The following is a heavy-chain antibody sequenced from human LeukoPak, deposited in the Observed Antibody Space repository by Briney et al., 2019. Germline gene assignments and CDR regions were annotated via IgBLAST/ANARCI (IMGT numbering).Heavy chain of an antibody. CDR2: ISSSSSYI. CDR1: GFTFSSYS. Sequence: GGSLRLSCAASGFTFSSYSMNWVRQAPGKGLEWVSSISSSSSYIYYADSVKGRFTISRDNAKNSLYLQMNSLRAEDTAVYYCARGAYSSPLAIDYWGQGTLVTVSS. V-gene: IGHV3-21*01. CDR3: ARGAYSSPLAIDY. D-gene: IGHD6-13*01. J-gene: IGHJ4*02.